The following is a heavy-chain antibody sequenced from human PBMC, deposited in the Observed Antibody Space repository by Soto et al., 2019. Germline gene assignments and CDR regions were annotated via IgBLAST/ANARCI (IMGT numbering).Heavy chain of an antibody. D-gene: IGHD7-27*01. CDR2: IYYSGST. J-gene: IGHJ6*02. CDR1: GGSISSGGYY. Sequence: QVQLQESGPGLVKPSQTLSLTCTVSGGSISSGGYYWSWIRQHPGKGLEWIGYIYYSGSTYYNPSLKSRVTISVDTSKNQFSLKLSSVTAADTAVYYCARDHWANYYYYGMDVWGQGTTVTVSS. CDR3: ARDHWANYYYYGMDV. V-gene: IGHV4-31*03.